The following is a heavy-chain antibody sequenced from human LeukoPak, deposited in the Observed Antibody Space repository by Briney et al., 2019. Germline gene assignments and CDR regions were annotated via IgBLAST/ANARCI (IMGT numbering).Heavy chain of an antibody. V-gene: IGHV6-1*01. CDR1: GDSVSSNSVT. D-gene: IGHD6-19*01. J-gene: IGHJ1*01. CDR2: TYYRSKWYN. CDR3: ARDGQPYSSGWFAYFQP. Sequence: SQTLSLTCAISGDSVSSNSVTWNWIRQSPWRGLEWLGRTYYRSKWYNDYAVSVKSRITINPDTSKNQFSLQLNSVTPEDTAVYYCARDGQPYSSGWFAYFQPWGQGTLVTVSS.